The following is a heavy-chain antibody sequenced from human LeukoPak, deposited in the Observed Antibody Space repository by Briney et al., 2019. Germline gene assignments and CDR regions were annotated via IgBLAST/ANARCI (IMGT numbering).Heavy chain of an antibody. J-gene: IGHJ5*02. D-gene: IGHD6-19*01. Sequence: SETPSLTCAVYGGSFSGYYWSWIRQPPGKGLEWIGEINHSGSTNYNPSLKSRVTISVDTSKNQFSLNLSSVTAADTAVYYCARGLSRVGRQWLFSNWFDPWGQGTLVTVSS. CDR2: INHSGST. CDR1: GGSFSGYY. V-gene: IGHV4-34*01. CDR3: ARGLSRVGRQWLFSNWFDP.